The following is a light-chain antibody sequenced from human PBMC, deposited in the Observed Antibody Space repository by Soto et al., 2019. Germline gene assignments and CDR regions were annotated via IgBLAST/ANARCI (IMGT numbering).Light chain of an antibody. Sequence: QSVLTQPASVSGSPGQSITISCTGTSSDVGGYNFVSWYQQHPDKAPKLMIYDVTNRPSGVSNRFSGSKSGNTASLTISGLQAEDEADYYCSSYTSISPSLFGTGPKATVL. J-gene: IGLJ1*01. CDR3: SSYTSISPSL. CDR2: DVT. V-gene: IGLV2-14*01. CDR1: SSDVGGYNF.